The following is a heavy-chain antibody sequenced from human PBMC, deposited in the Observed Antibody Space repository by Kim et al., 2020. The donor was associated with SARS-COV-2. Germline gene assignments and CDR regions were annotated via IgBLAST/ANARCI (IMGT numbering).Heavy chain of an antibody. D-gene: IGHD1-1*01. CDR1: GFNFNHYG. CDR2: VSFDGKNK. J-gene: IGHJ6*02. Sequence: GGSLRLSCTASGFNFNHYGMHWVRQAPGKGLEWVAVVSFDGKNKYYAESVKGRFTISRDNSKNMLYLQMSSLRSEDTGTYLCAKELDLRPDDRNHYGMGVWGQGTTVTVSS. CDR3: AKELDLRPDDRNHYGMGV. V-gene: IGHV3-30*18.